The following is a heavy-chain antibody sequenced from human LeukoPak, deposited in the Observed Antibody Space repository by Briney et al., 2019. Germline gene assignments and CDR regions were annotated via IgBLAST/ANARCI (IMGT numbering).Heavy chain of an antibody. CDR2: ISAYNGNT. CDR3: ARQGYSGHSQGAADY. J-gene: IGHJ4*02. Sequence: GASLKISCKASGYTFSIYGFSWVRQAPGQGLEWMGWISAYNGNTNYAQKFQGRVTMTTDTSTSTAHMELRSLRSDDTAVYYCARQGYSGHSQGAADYWGQGTLVTVSP. CDR1: GYTFSIYG. V-gene: IGHV1-18*01. D-gene: IGHD4-23*01.